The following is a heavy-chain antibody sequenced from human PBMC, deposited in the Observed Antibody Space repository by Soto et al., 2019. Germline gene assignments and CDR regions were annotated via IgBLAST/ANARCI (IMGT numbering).Heavy chain of an antibody. D-gene: IGHD4-4*01. CDR2: IKPISDIT. J-gene: IGHJ5*02. V-gene: IGHV1-69*01. Sequence: QIRLVQSGAEVQKPGSSVRVYCKASGATFGRFTINWVRQAPGQGLEWMGGIKPISDITNYAQMFQGRVTFTADASTSTVYLEPSSLRSEATAMYYCARDPSTINKLIGVWFDPWGQGTLVTVSS. CDR3: ARDPSTINKLIGVWFDP. CDR1: GATFGRFT.